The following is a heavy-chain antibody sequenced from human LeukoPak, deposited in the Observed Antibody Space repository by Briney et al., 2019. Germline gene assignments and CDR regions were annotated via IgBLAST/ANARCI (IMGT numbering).Heavy chain of an antibody. V-gene: IGHV1-8*01. J-gene: IGHJ4*02. CDR3: ASAMYYDFWSGYPPFDY. D-gene: IGHD3-3*01. CDR1: GYTFTSYD. Sequence: ASVKVSCKASGYTFTSYDINWVRQATGQGLEWMGWMNPNSGNTGYAQKFQGRVTMTRNTSISTAYMELSSLRSEDTAVYYCASAMYYDFWSGYPPFDYWGQGTLVTVSS. CDR2: MNPNSGNT.